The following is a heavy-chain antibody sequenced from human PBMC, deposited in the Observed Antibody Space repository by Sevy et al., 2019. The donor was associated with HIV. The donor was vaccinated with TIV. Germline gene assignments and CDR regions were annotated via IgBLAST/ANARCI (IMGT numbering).Heavy chain of an antibody. J-gene: IGHJ4*02. V-gene: IGHV3-30*02. CDR2: IRYDGSNK. D-gene: IGHD6-19*01. Sequence: GESLKISCAASGFTFSSYGMHWVRQAPGKGLEWVAFIRYDGSNKYYADSVKGRFTISRDNSKNTLYLQMNSLRAEDTAVYYCAKDLAVAGPYYVDYWGQGTLVTVSS. CDR3: AKDLAVAGPYYVDY. CDR1: GFTFSSYG.